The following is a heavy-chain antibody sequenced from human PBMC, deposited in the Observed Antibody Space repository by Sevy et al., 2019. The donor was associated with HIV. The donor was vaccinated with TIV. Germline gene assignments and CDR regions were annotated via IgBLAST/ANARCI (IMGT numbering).Heavy chain of an antibody. CDR1: GGSISSGLYS. CDR2: IHQSGST. D-gene: IGHD2-8*01. V-gene: IGHV4-30-2*01. Sequence: SETLSLTCAVSGGSISSGLYSWSWIRQPPGKGLAWIGYIHQSGSTSYTPSLKSRVNISLDRSKNQFSLKMSSVRAADTAVYYCARANGNSEWGYYFDYWGQGTLVTVSS. J-gene: IGHJ4*02. CDR3: ARANGNSEWGYYFDY.